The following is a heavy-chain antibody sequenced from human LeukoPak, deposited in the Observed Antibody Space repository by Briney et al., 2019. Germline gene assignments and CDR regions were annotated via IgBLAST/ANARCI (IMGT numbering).Heavy chain of an antibody. CDR3: ARGISYYDSSGYNWFDP. Sequence: PSGTLSLTCTVSGGSISSYYWSWIRQPPGKGLEWIGYIYYSGSTNYNPSLKSRVTISVDTSKNQFSLKLSSVTAADTAVYYCARGISYYDSSGYNWFDPWGQGTLVTVSS. J-gene: IGHJ5*02. V-gene: IGHV4-59*01. D-gene: IGHD3-22*01. CDR1: GGSISSYY. CDR2: IYYSGST.